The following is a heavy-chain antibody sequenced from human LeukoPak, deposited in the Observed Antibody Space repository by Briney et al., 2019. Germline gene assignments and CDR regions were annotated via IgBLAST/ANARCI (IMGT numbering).Heavy chain of an antibody. CDR2: IYYSGST. D-gene: IGHD4-11*01. J-gene: IGHJ3*02. V-gene: IGHV4-31*03. Sequence: SETLSLTCTVSGGSISSGGYYWSWIRQHPGKGLEWIGYIYYSGSTYYNPSLKSRVTISVDTSKNQFSLKLSSVTAADTAVYYCARGYSNHAFDIWGQGTMVTVSS. CDR1: GGSISSGGYY. CDR3: ARGYSNHAFDI.